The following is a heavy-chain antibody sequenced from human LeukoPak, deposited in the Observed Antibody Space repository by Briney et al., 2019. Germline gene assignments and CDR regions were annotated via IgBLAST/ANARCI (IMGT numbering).Heavy chain of an antibody. J-gene: IGHJ6*03. CDR3: ARALSNYVDYYYYYYMDV. Sequence: GGSLRLSCAASGFTFDDYGMSWVRQAPGKGLEWVSGINWNGVSTGYVDSVKGRLTISRDNAKNSLYLQMNSLRAEDTALYYCARALSNYVDYYYYYYMDVWGKGTTVTVSS. CDR2: INWNGVST. V-gene: IGHV3-20*04. CDR1: GFTFDDYG. D-gene: IGHD4-11*01.